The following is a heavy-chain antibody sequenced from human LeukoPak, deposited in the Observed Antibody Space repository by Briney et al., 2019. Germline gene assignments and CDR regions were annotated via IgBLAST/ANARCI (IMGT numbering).Heavy chain of an antibody. Sequence: GGSLRLSCAASGFTFNNYAMSWVRQAPGKGLEWVSVISGDGGSTYYADSVKGRFTISRDNSKNTLFLQMSTLGAGDTAIYYCAKESPFFDYWGQGTRVTVSS. J-gene: IGHJ4*02. CDR3: AKESPFFDY. V-gene: IGHV3-23*01. CDR2: ISGDGGST. CDR1: GFTFNNYA.